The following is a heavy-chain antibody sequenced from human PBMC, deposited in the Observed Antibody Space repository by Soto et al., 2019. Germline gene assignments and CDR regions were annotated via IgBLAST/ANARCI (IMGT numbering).Heavy chain of an antibody. V-gene: IGHV3-33*01. Sequence: QLVESGGGVVQPGRSLRLSCEASGLSFSSYGMHWVRQAPGQGLEWVAVIWYDGSKKYYADSVKGRFTISRDNSKHTLHMQMNSLTVEDTGMYYCAGSTSWYSNYFDYWGQGTLATVSS. D-gene: IGHD2-2*01. CDR3: AGSTSWYSNYFDY. CDR1: GLSFSSYG. CDR2: IWYDGSKK. J-gene: IGHJ4*02.